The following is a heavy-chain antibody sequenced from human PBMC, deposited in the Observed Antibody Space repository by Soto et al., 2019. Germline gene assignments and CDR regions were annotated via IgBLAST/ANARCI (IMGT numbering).Heavy chain of an antibody. Sequence: QVQLVQSGAEVKKPGASVKVSCKASGYTFTSYYMHWVRQAPGQGLEWMGIINPSGGSTSYAQKFQGRVTMTRDTSTSTVYMELSSLRSEDTAVYYCARDWFPYCSSTSCYGYYYYYGMDVWGQGTTVTVSS. V-gene: IGHV1-46*01. CDR3: ARDWFPYCSSTSCYGYYYYYGMDV. CDR2: INPSGGST. CDR1: GYTFTSYY. J-gene: IGHJ6*02. D-gene: IGHD2-2*01.